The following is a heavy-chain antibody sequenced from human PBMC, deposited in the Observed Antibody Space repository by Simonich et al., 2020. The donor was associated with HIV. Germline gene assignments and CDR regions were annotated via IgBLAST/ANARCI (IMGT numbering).Heavy chain of an antibody. CDR2: ISGRGGST. J-gene: IGHJ4*02. V-gene: IGHV3-23*01. Sequence: EVQLLESGGGLVQPGGSLRLSCAASGFTFSSYAMSWVRQAPGTGLEGVSAISGRGGSTDYADSVKGRFTISRDNSKNTLYLQMNSLRAEDTAVYYCAKDRYYNFWSGYYDYWGQGTLVTVSS. CDR1: GFTFSSYA. CDR3: AKDRYYNFWSGYYDY. D-gene: IGHD3-3*01.